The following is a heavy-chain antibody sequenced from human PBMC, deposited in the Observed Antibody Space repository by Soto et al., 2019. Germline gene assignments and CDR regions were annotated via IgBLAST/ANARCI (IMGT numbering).Heavy chain of an antibody. CDR2: ISSGGNTI. J-gene: IGHJ4*02. CDR3: SRRLLLDV. D-gene: IGHD3-10*01. CDR1: GFSFGDYY. Sequence: QMQLVESGRNLVKPGGSLRLSCSGSGFSFGDYYMNWIRKAPGKGLEWVSYISSGGNTISYSDSVKGRFTISRDNAKKSVYLEMDSLRPEDTAVYYCSRRLLLDVWGQGTLVTVSS. V-gene: IGHV3-11*01.